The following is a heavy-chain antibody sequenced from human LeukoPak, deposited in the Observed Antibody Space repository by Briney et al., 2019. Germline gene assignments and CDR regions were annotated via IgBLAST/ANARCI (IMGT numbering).Heavy chain of an antibody. V-gene: IGHV4-34*01. CDR2: INHSGST. Sequence: SETLSLTCAVYGGSFSGYYWSWIRQPPGKGLEWIGEINHSGSTNYNPSLKSRVTISVDTSKNQFSLKLSSVTAADTAVCYCARANWGSVDYWGQGTLVTVSS. CDR3: ARANWGSVDY. J-gene: IGHJ4*02. D-gene: IGHD7-27*01. CDR1: GGSFSGYY.